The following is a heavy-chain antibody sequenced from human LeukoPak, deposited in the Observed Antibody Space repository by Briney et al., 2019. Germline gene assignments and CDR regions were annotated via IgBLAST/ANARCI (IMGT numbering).Heavy chain of an antibody. J-gene: IGHJ4*02. CDR1: GFTFSSYA. CDR2: ISGSGGST. CDR3: ARDPRRFDY. V-gene: IGHV3-23*01. Sequence: GGSLRLSCAASGFTFSSYAMSWVRQAPGKGLEWVSAISGSGGSTYYADSVKGRFTISRDNSKNTVYLQMNSLRGEDTAVYYCARDPRRFDYWGQGALVTVSS.